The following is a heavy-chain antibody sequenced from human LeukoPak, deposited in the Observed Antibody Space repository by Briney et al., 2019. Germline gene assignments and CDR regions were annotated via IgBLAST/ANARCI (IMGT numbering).Heavy chain of an antibody. CDR1: GGSFSGYY. D-gene: IGHD3-10*01. CDR3: ARLRAVYYYYYYMDV. Sequence: SETLSLTCAVYGGSFSGYYWSWIRQPPGKGLEWIGEINHSGSTNYNPSLKSRVTISVDTSKNQFSLKLSSVTAADTAVYYCARLRAVYYYYYYMDVWGKGTTVTISS. V-gene: IGHV4-34*01. J-gene: IGHJ6*03. CDR2: INHSGST.